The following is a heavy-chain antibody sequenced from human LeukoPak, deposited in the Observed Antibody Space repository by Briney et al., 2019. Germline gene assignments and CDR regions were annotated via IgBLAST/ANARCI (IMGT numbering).Heavy chain of an antibody. CDR1: GGTFSSYA. V-gene: IGHV1-69*04. D-gene: IGHD3-22*01. CDR2: IIPIFGIA. J-gene: IGHJ4*02. Sequence: GASVKVSCKASGGTFSSYAISWVRQAPGQGLEWMGRIIPIFGIANYAQKFQGRVTITADKSTSTAYMELSSLRSEDTAVYYCARDGDYYDSSGYYGYWGQGTLVTVSS. CDR3: ARDGDYYDSSGYYGY.